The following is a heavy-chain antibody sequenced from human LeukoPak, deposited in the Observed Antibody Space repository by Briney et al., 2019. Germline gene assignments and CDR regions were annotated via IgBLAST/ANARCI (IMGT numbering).Heavy chain of an antibody. Sequence: SETLSLTCTVSGGSISSSSYYWGWIRQPPGKGLEWIGSIYYSGSTYYNPSLKSRVTISVDTSKNQFSLKLSSVTAADTAVYYCARVRCSGGSCYSLSIFDYWGQGTLVTVSS. CDR2: IYYSGST. CDR1: GGSISSSSYY. J-gene: IGHJ4*02. V-gene: IGHV4-39*01. CDR3: ARVRCSGGSCYSLSIFDY. D-gene: IGHD2-15*01.